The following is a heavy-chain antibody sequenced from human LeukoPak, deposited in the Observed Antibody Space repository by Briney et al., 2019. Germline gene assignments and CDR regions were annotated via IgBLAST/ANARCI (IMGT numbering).Heavy chain of an antibody. D-gene: IGHD3-22*01. CDR2: ISGSGVST. V-gene: IGHV3-23*01. J-gene: IGHJ4*02. Sequence: GGSLRLSCAASGFTFRDYAMTWVRQAPGKGLEWVSDISGSGVSTYYADSVKGRFTISRNNSKNTLYLQMNSLRAEDTAVYYCAKGSYYDSSGSFYFDYWGQGTLVPVSS. CDR3: AKGSYYDSSGSFYFDY. CDR1: GFTFRDYA.